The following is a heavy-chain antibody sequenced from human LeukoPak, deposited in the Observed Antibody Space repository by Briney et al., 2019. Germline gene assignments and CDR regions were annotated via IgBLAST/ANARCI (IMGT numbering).Heavy chain of an antibody. Sequence: GGSLRLSCAASGFTFSDYYMSWIRQAPGKGLEWVSYVSSSGSTIYYADSVKGRFTISRDNAKNSLYLQMNSLRAEDTAVYYCARGLLAVAGNWFDPWGQGTLVTVSS. J-gene: IGHJ5*02. CDR2: VSSSGSTI. V-gene: IGHV3-11*01. CDR3: ARGLLAVAGNWFDP. CDR1: GFTFSDYY. D-gene: IGHD6-19*01.